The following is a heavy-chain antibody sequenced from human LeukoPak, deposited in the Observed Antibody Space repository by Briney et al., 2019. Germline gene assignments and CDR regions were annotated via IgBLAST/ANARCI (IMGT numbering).Heavy chain of an antibody. CDR3: ARGGLYYYDSSGYYAFDI. J-gene: IGHJ3*02. V-gene: IGHV4-59*11. CDR1: GGTISSHY. CDR2: IYYSGST. Sequence: SETLSLTCTVSGGTISSHYWSWLRQPPGKGLEWIGYIYYSGSTNYNPSLKSRVTISVDTSKNQFSLKLSSVTAADTAVYYCARGGLYYYDSSGYYAFDIWGQGTMVTVSS. D-gene: IGHD3-22*01.